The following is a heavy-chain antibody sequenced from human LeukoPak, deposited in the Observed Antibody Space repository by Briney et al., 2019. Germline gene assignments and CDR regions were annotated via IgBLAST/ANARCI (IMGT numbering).Heavy chain of an antibody. D-gene: IGHD6-19*01. CDR1: GYSFTSHW. V-gene: IGHV5-51*01. Sequence: GESLKISCKGSGYSFTSHWIGWVRQMPGKGLERMGIIYPGDSDTRYSPSFLGQVTISADKSISTAYLQWSSLKASDTAMYYCATPPIAVSGTDDAFDIWGQGTMVTVSS. CDR3: ATPPIAVSGTDDAFDI. CDR2: IYPGDSDT. J-gene: IGHJ3*02.